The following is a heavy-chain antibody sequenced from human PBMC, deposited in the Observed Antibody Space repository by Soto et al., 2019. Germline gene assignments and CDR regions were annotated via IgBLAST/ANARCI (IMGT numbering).Heavy chain of an antibody. CDR1: GFTFSSYA. J-gene: IGHJ4*02. D-gene: IGHD1-26*01. V-gene: IGHV3-23*01. Sequence: EVQLLESGGGLVQPGGSLRLSCAASGFTFSSYAMSWVRQAPGKGLERVSVISGSGGSTYYADSVKGRFTISRNNSKNKLYLQMNTLRAEDTAVYYCAKRGNGSYYIDWGQGTLVTVSS. CDR2: ISGSGGST. CDR3: AKRGNGSYYID.